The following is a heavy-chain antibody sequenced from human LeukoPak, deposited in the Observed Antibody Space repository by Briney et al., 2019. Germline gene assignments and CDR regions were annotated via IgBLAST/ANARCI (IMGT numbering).Heavy chain of an antibody. CDR2: IGTAGDT. J-gene: IGHJ4*02. D-gene: IGHD6-19*01. Sequence: PGGSLRLSCAASGFTFSSYDMHWVRQATGKGLEWVSAIGTAGDTYYPGSVKGRFTISRENAKNSLYLQMNSLRAGDTAVYYCARVSHGGWLYDYWGQGTLVTVSS. CDR3: ARVSHGGWLYDY. V-gene: IGHV3-13*01. CDR1: GFTFSSYD.